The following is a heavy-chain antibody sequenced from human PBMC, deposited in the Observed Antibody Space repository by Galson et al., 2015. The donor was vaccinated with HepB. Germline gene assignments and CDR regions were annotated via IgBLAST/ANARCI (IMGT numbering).Heavy chain of an antibody. CDR1: GFTFSSYG. J-gene: IGHJ6*02. D-gene: IGHD2-2*01. Sequence: LRLSCAASGFTFSSYGMHWVRQAPGKGLEWVAVISYDGSNKYYADSVKGRFTISRDNAKNSLYLQMNSLRAEDTAVYYCARDPSCSSTSCPLDYYYGMDVWGQGTTVTVSS. CDR2: ISYDGSNK. V-gene: IGHV3-30*03. CDR3: ARDPSCSSTSCPLDYYYGMDV.